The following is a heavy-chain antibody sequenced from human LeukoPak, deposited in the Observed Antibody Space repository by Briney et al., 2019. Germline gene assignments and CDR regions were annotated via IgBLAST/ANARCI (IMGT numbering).Heavy chain of an antibody. CDR1: GGTFSSYA. J-gene: IGHJ4*02. CDR2: IIPIFGTA. Sequence: ASVKVSCKASGGTFSSYAISWVRQAPGQGLEWMGGIIPIFGTANYAQKFQGRVTITADESTSTAYMELSSLRSEGTAVYYCARGSCSSTSCYPSFDYWGQGTLVTVSS. V-gene: IGHV1-69*13. D-gene: IGHD2-2*01. CDR3: ARGSCSSTSCYPSFDY.